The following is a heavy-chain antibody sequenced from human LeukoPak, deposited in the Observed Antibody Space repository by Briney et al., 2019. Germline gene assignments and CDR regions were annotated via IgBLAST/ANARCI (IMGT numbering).Heavy chain of an antibody. CDR3: ARGGRGYSGYDSGFDY. CDR1: GGTFSSYA. V-gene: IGHV1-69*06. Sequence: SVKVSCKASGGTFSSYAISWVRQAPGQGLEWMGGIIPIFGTANYAQKFQGRVTITADKSTSTAYMELSSLRSEDTAVYYCARGGRGYSGYDSGFDYWGQGTLVTVSS. J-gene: IGHJ4*02. D-gene: IGHD5-12*01. CDR2: IIPIFGTA.